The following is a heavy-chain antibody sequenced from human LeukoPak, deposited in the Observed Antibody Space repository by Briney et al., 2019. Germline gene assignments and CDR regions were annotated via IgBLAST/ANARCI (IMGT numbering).Heavy chain of an antibody. V-gene: IGHV3-30*18. CDR2: ISYDGSNK. D-gene: IGHD2-2*01. Sequence: GGSLRLSCAASGFSFSSYGMHWVRQAPGKGLEWVAVISYDGSNKYYADSVKGRFTISRDNSKNTLYLQMNSLRAEDTAVYYCAKDTVPAAMWAYFDYWGQGTLVTVSS. CDR3: AKDTVPAAMWAYFDY. CDR1: GFSFSSYG. J-gene: IGHJ4*02.